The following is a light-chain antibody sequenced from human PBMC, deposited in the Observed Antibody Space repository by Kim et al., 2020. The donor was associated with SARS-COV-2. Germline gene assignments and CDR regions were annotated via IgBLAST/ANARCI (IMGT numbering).Light chain of an antibody. CDR1: RGSIPSNA. CDR2: EDN. CDR3: QSFDSSNVV. J-gene: IGLJ2*01. Sequence: GKAVTMPCTRGRGSIPSNAVQVFQQRPGSSPTTLIYEDNQRPSGVPDRFSGCVDSSSNFASHTISGLKTEDEADYYCQSFDSSNVVFGGGTQLTVL. V-gene: IGLV6-57*01.